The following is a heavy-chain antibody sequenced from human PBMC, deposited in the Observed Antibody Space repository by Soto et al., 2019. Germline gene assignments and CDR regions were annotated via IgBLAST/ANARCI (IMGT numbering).Heavy chain of an antibody. Sequence: QVQLQESGPGLVKPSQTLSLTCTVSGGSISSGGYYWSWIRQHPGKGLEWIGYIYYSGSTYYNPSLKSRVTISVDTSKSQFSLKLSSVTAADTAVYYCARDGEDRGTFFDYWGQGTLVTVSS. CDR1: GGSISSGGYY. D-gene: IGHD4-17*01. CDR3: ARDGEDRGTFFDY. V-gene: IGHV4-31*03. J-gene: IGHJ4*02. CDR2: IYYSGST.